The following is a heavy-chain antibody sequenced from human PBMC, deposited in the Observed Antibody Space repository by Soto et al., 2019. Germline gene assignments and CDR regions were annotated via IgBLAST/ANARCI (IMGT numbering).Heavy chain of an antibody. J-gene: IGHJ6*02. CDR3: ASTPERRSYYYYGMDV. CDR1: GDSVSSGSYY. D-gene: IGHD3-3*01. CDR2: IYGTT. Sequence: QVQLQESDPGLVTPSETLSLTCTVSGDSVSSGSYYWSWIRQPPGKGLEWIGYIYGTTNYNPSLKSRVTISVDTSKNQFSLKVNSVTAADTAVYYCASTPERRSYYYYGMDVWGQGTTVTVSS. V-gene: IGHV4-61*01.